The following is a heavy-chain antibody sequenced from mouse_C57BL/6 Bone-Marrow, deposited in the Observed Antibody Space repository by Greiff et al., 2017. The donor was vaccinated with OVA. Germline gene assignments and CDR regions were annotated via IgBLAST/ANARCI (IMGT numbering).Heavy chain of an antibody. D-gene: IGHD2-5*01. J-gene: IGHJ3*01. V-gene: IGHV5-4*01. CDR1: GFTFSSYA. Sequence: VQLKESGGGLVKPGGSLKLSCAASGFTFSSYAMSWVRQTPEQRLEWVATISDGGSYTNYPDNVKGRFTISRDNAKNNLYLQMSHLMSEDTARYYCARTYSNSFAYWGQGTLVTVSA. CDR3: ARTYSNSFAY. CDR2: ISDGGSYT.